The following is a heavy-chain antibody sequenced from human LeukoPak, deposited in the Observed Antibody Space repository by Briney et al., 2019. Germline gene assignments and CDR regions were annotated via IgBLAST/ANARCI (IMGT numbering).Heavy chain of an antibody. V-gene: IGHV3-23*01. J-gene: IGHJ4*02. Sequence: GGSLRLSCAASGFTVSSNYMSWVRQAPGKGLEWVSILRGSGAGASYADSVKGRFTTSRDNSKNTLYLQMNSLRAEDTAVYYCAKGDSSGYYTYWGQGTLVTVSS. D-gene: IGHD3-22*01. CDR2: LRGSGAGA. CDR3: AKGDSSGYYTY. CDR1: GFTVSSNY.